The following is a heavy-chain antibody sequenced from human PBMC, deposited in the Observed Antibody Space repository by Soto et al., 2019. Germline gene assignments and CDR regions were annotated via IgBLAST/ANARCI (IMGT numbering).Heavy chain of an antibody. CDR2: ISYDGSNK. D-gene: IGHD2-2*01. V-gene: IGHV3-30*18. CDR1: GFTFSSYG. J-gene: IGHJ6*02. Sequence: GGSLRLSCAASGFTFSSYGMHWVRQAPGKGLEWVAVISYDGSNKYYADSVKGRFTISRDNSKNTLYLQMNSLRAEDTAVYYCAKDVREDCSSTSCPSIFYYYYYGMDVWGQGTTVTVS. CDR3: AKDVREDCSSTSCPSIFYYYYYGMDV.